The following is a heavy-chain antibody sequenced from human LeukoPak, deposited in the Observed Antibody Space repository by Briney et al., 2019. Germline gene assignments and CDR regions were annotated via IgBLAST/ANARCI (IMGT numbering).Heavy chain of an antibody. D-gene: IGHD1-7*01. Sequence: GGSLRLSCAASGFTFSSYWMSWVRQAPGKGLEWVANIKQDGSEKYYVDSVKGRFTISRDNAKNSLYLQMNSLRAEDTAVYYCARDVGVELPHYYYYYGMDVWGQGTTVTVSS. CDR3: ARDVGVELPHYYYYYGMDV. CDR1: GFTFSSYW. V-gene: IGHV3-7*01. CDR2: IKQDGSEK. J-gene: IGHJ6*02.